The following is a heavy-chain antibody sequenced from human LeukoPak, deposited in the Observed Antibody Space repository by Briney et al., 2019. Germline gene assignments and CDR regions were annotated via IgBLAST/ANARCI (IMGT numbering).Heavy chain of an antibody. V-gene: IGHV4-34*01. J-gene: IGHJ4*02. D-gene: IGHD3-22*01. CDR3: ARGGMI. Sequence: SETLSLTCAVYGGSFSGYYWSWIRQPPGKGLEWIGEINHSGSTNYNPPLKSRVTISVDTSKNQFSLKLSSVTAADTAVYYCARGGMIWGQGTLVTVSS. CDR2: INHSGST. CDR1: GGSFSGYY.